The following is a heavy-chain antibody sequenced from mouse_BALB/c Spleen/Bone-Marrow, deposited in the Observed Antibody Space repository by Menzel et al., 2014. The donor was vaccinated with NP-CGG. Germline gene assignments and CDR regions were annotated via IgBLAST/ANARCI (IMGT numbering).Heavy chain of an antibody. V-gene: IGHV1S81*02. CDR2: INPSNGGT. D-gene: IGHD2-2*01. CDR1: GYTFTSYY. Sequence: QVQLQQPGAELVKPGASVKLSCKASGYTFTSYYMYWVKQRPGQGLEWIGEINPSNGGTNFNEKFKSKATLTVDKSSSTAYMQLSSLTSEDSAVYYCTRSGTSWLRRSWYFDVWGAGTTSPSPQ. CDR3: TRSGTSWLRRSWYFDV. J-gene: IGHJ1*01.